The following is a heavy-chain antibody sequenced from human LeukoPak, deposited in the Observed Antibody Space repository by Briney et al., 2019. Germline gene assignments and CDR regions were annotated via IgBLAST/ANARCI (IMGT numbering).Heavy chain of an antibody. CDR1: GYTFTSYG. Sequence: ASVKVSCKASGYTFTSYGISWVRQAPGQGLEWMGWISAYNGNTNYAQKLQGRVTMTTDTSTSTAYMELRSLRSDDTAVYYCARLRGYCNNGVCYYYYYYMDVWGKGTTVTVSS. CDR2: ISAYNGNT. D-gene: IGHD2-8*01. CDR3: ARLRGYCNNGVCYYYYYYMDV. J-gene: IGHJ6*03. V-gene: IGHV1-18*01.